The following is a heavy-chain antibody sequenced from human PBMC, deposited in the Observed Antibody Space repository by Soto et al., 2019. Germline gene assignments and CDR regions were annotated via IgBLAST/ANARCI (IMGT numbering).Heavy chain of an antibody. D-gene: IGHD3-16*01. Sequence: SETLSLTCTVSGGSISSYYWSWIRQPPGKGLEWIGYIYYSGSTNYNPSLKSRVTISVDTSKNQFSLKLSSVTAADTAVYYCARHRFGYRGYFDYWGQGTLVTVSS. CDR1: GGSISSYY. J-gene: IGHJ4*02. CDR3: ARHRFGYRGYFDY. V-gene: IGHV4-59*08. CDR2: IYYSGST.